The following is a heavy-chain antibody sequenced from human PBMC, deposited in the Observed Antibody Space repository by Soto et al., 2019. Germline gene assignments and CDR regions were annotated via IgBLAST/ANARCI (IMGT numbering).Heavy chain of an antibody. CDR1: RFTFSTYA. J-gene: IGHJ4*02. Sequence: GGSLRLSCAASRFTFSTYAMTWVRQAPGRGLEWVSDISGSGGGRYYADSVKGRFTISRDNSKNTLFLQMNSLRAGDTAVYYCATVGAGQANDYWGQGTLVTAPQ. CDR2: ISGSGGGR. CDR3: ATVGAGQANDY. D-gene: IGHD1-26*01. V-gene: IGHV3-23*01.